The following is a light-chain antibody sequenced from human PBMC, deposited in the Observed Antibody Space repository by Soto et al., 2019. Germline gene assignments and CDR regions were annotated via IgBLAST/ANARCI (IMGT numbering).Light chain of an antibody. CDR2: GSS. J-gene: IGKJ1*01. CDR1: QAIRTN. Sequence: EIVMTQDPVSLSVSPGERVTLSCRASQAIRTNLAWYQQKVGQAPRLLIYGSSTRATGIPARFSGSGSGTEFTLTISSLQSEDFAVYYCQQYKNWPWTFGQGTKVEIK. V-gene: IGKV3-15*01. CDR3: QQYKNWPWT.